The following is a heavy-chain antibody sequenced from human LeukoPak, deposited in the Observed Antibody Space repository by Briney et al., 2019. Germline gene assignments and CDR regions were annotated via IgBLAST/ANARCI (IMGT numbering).Heavy chain of an antibody. D-gene: IGHD1-14*01. CDR3: AREILGGFNPGAY. Sequence: SETLSLTCTVSPDSTTSNFWSWVRQPPGKGLEWIGEIHRSGSPNYNPSLQSRVTISIDRSRNQIVLELSSVTAADTAVYYCAREILGGFNPGAYWGRGILVTVSS. CDR1: PDSTTSNF. V-gene: IGHV4-4*02. CDR2: IHRSGSP. J-gene: IGHJ4*02.